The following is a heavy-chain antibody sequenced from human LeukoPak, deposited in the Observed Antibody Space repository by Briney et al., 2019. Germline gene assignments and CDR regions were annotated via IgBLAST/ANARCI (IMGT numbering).Heavy chain of an antibody. V-gene: IGHV4-59*08. CDR1: GGSISSYY. D-gene: IGHD1-26*01. J-gene: IGHJ6*02. CDR3: ARQWSQCYYYGMDV. Sequence: SETLSLTCTVSGGSISSYYWSWIRQPPGKGLEWIGYIYYSGSTNYNPSLESRVTISVDTSKNQFSLKLSSVTAADTAVYYCARQWSQCYYYGMDVWGQGTTVTVSS. CDR2: IYYSGST.